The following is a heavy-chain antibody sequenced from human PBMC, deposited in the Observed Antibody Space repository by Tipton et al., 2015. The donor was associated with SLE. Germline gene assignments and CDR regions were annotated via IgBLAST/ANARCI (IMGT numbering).Heavy chain of an antibody. Sequence: LRLSCTVSGGSISSYYWSWIRQPPGKGLEWIGYIYYSGSTNYNTSLKSRVTISVDTSKNQFSLKLSSVTAADTAVYYCARERSSTPYYYYYMDVWGKGTTVTVSS. J-gene: IGHJ6*03. V-gene: IGHV4-59*01. CDR1: GGSISSYY. CDR2: IYYSGST. D-gene: IGHD2-2*01. CDR3: ARERSSTPYYYYYMDV.